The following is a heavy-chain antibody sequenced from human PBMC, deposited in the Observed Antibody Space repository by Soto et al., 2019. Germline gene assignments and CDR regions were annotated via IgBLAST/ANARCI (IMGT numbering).Heavy chain of an antibody. CDR2: ISAYNGNT. V-gene: IGHV1-18*01. J-gene: IGHJ6*02. CDR3: ARYGDYWAYYYYGMDV. CDR1: GYTFTSYG. Sequence: GASVKVSCKASGYTFTSYGISWVRQAPGQGLEWMGWISAYNGNTNYAQKLQGRVTMTTDTSTSTAYMELRSLRSDDTAVYYCARYGDYWAYYYYGMDVWGQGTTVTVSS. D-gene: IGHD4-17*01.